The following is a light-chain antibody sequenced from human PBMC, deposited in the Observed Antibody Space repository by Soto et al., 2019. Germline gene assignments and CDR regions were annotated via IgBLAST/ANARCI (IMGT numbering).Light chain of an antibody. CDR2: KAS. Sequence: DTRSTQSPSTLSGSVGDRVTITCRASQTISSWLAWYQQKPGKAPKLLIYKASTLKSGVPSRFSGSGSGTEFTLTISRLEPEDFAVYYCQQYGSSGTFGQGTKVDIK. J-gene: IGKJ1*01. V-gene: IGKV1-5*03. CDR1: QTISSW. CDR3: QQYGSSGT.